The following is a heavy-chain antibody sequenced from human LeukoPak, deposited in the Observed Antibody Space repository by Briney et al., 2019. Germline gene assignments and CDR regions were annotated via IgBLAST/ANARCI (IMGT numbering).Heavy chain of an antibody. CDR3: ARGYCSGGSCYRRRANWFDP. J-gene: IGHJ5*02. Sequence: SETLSLTCTVSGGSISSSSYYWGWIRQPPGKGLEWIGSIYYSGSTYYNPSLKSRVTISVDTSKNQFSLKLSSVTAADTAVYYCARGYCSGGSCYRRRANWFDPWGQGTLVTVSS. D-gene: IGHD2-15*01. CDR1: GGSISSSSYY. CDR2: IYYSGST. V-gene: IGHV4-39*07.